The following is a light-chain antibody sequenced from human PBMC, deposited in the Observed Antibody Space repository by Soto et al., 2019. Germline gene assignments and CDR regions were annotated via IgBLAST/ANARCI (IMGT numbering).Light chain of an antibody. CDR1: QSVSSSY. CDR3: QQYSSSPRT. V-gene: IGKV3-20*01. CDR2: GAS. Sequence: EIVLTQSPGTLSLSPGERATLSCRASQSVSSSYLAWYQQKPGQAPRLLIYGASSRATGIPDRFSGSGSGTDFTLTISRLEPEDFAVYYCQQYSSSPRTFGGVTKVEIK. J-gene: IGKJ4*01.